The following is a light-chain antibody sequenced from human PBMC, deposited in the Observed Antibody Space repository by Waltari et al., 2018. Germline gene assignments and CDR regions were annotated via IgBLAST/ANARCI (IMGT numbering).Light chain of an antibody. Sequence: AIQLTQSPSSLSASVGDTVTITCRASPGISTSLAWLQQQPGRAPNVLIFEASTLQSGVPSRFSVSVSGIDFTLTISILQPEDVATYYCQQFHDYPWTFGQGTKVEIK. J-gene: IGKJ1*01. CDR1: PGISTS. CDR3: QQFHDYPWT. V-gene: IGKV1D-13*01. CDR2: EAS.